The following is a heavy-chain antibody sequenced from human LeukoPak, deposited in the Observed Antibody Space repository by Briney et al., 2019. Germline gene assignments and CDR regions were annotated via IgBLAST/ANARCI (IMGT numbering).Heavy chain of an antibody. CDR3: ARDRSSYFDY. CDR1: GFTFSRYG. D-gene: IGHD3-16*02. Sequence: TGGSLRLSCAASGFTFSRYGMSWVRQAPGKGLEWVSGISASGANRYYADSVKGRFTISRDNSRDTLSVQINSLRSDDTAVYYCARDRSSYFDYWGQGTLVSVSS. V-gene: IGHV3-23*01. J-gene: IGHJ4*02. CDR2: ISASGANR.